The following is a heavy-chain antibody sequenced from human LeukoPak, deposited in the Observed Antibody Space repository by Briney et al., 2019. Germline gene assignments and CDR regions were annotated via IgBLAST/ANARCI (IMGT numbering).Heavy chain of an antibody. Sequence: SSETLSLTCTVSGGSVGSYYWSWVRQPPGKGLEWIGYILYSGSTNYNPSLKSRVTVSLDTSKSQISLRLSSVTASDTAVYYCAAWGSRDWNFDLWGRGTLATVSS. V-gene: IGHV4-59*08. CDR3: AAWGSRDWNFDL. CDR2: ILYSGST. J-gene: IGHJ2*01. D-gene: IGHD7-27*01. CDR1: GGSVGSYY.